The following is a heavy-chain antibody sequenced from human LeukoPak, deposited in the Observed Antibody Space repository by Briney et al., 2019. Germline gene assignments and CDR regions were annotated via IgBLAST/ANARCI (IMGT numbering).Heavy chain of an antibody. CDR2: ISGSGGST. Sequence: GGSLRLSCAASGFTSESYAMSWVRQAPGKGLEWVSAISGSGGSTYYADSVKGRFTISRDNSKNTLYLQMNSLRAEDTAVYYCAKVTDGYYFDYWGQGTLVTVSS. CDR1: GFTSESYA. V-gene: IGHV3-23*01. CDR3: AKVTDGYYFDY. J-gene: IGHJ4*02.